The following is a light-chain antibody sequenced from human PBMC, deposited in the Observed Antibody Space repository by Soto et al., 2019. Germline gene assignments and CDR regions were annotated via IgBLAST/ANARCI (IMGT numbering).Light chain of an antibody. CDR2: GAS. J-gene: IGKJ1*01. CDR1: QSVSSN. CDR3: QHYNNWPPWT. Sequence: EIVMTQSPATLSVSPGERATLSCRASQSVSSNLAWYQQKPGQPPRLLIYGASTRASGIPARFSGSGSGTEFTLTISNLQTEDFAIYYCQHYNNWPPWTFGHGTKVEIK. V-gene: IGKV3-15*01.